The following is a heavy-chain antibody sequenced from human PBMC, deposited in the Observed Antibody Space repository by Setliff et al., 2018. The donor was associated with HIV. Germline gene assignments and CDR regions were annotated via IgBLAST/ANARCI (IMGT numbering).Heavy chain of an antibody. Sequence: ASVKVSCKASGDSFSNYAISWVRQAPGQGLEWMGWINPNSGGTIYAQKFQDRVTMTRDTSSSTAYMELSRLRSDDTAVYYCATGRDSSGYYFLADYWGRGTLVTVSS. CDR3: ATGRDSSGYYFLADY. V-gene: IGHV1-2*02. D-gene: IGHD3-22*01. CDR2: INPNSGGT. CDR1: GDSFSNYA. J-gene: IGHJ4*02.